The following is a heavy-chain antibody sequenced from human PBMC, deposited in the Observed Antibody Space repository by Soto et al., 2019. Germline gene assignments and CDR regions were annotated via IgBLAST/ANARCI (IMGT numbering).Heavy chain of an antibody. Sequence: EVQLVESGGGLVQPGGSLRLSGAASGFNLGSYWMHWVRQAPGKGLVWVSRINDYGTTINYAESVEGRFTISRDDAKSEVYLQMINLRAEDTAVYYCARGGLEPFDYWGQGALVTVSS. J-gene: IGHJ4*02. CDR3: ARGGLEPFDY. CDR2: INDYGTTI. D-gene: IGHD1-1*01. CDR1: GFNLGSYW. V-gene: IGHV3-74*01.